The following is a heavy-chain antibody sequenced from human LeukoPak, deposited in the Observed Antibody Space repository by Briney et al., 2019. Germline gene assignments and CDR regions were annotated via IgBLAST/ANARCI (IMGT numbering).Heavy chain of an antibody. CDR2: ISYDGSNK. Sequence: GGSLRLSCAASGFTFSSYGMHWVRQAPGKGLEWVAVISYDGSNKYYADSVKGRFTISRDNSKNTLYLQMNSLRAEDTAVYNCAGYSGRYYYYMDVWGKGTTVTISS. D-gene: IGHD1-26*01. V-gene: IGHV3-30*03. J-gene: IGHJ6*03. CDR3: AGYSGRYYYYMDV. CDR1: GFTFSSYG.